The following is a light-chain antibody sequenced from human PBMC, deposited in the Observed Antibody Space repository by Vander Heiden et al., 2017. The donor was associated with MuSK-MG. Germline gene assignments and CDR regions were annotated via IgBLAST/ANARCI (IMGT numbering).Light chain of an antibody. V-gene: IGKV1-5*03. CDR2: KAS. J-gene: IGKJ1*01. CDR1: QSISSW. Sequence: DIQMTQSPSTLSASVGDRVTITCRANQSISSWLAWYQQKPGTAPKFLIYKASTLEHGTPSRFSGSGSGTDFTLTISSLQPDDFATYYCQQYYTFPWTFGQGTKVEI. CDR3: QQYYTFPWT.